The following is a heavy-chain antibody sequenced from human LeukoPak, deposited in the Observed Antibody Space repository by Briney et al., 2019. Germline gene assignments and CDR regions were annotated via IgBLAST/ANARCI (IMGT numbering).Heavy chain of an antibody. CDR2: IYYSGST. J-gene: IGHJ4*02. Sequence: SETLSLTCTVSGGSISSSSYYWGWIRQPPGKGLEWIGSIYYSGSTYYNPSLKSRVTISVDTSKNQFSPKLSSVTAADTAVYYCATYSGSYLTFDYWGQGTLVTVSS. V-gene: IGHV4-39*01. CDR1: GGSISSSSYY. CDR3: ATYSGSYLTFDY. D-gene: IGHD1-26*01.